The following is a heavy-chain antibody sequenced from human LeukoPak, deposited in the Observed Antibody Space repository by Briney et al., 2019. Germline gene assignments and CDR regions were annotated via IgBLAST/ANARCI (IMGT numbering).Heavy chain of an antibody. Sequence: PGRPLRLSCAASGFTFSSYGMHWVRQAPGKGLEWVAVIWYDGSNKYYADSVKGRFTISRDNSKNTLYLQMNSLRAEDTAVYYCARDLRSGWYEGNNYFDYWGQGTLVTVSS. CDR2: IWYDGSNK. CDR1: GFTFSSYG. D-gene: IGHD6-19*01. V-gene: IGHV3-33*01. CDR3: ARDLRSGWYEGNNYFDY. J-gene: IGHJ4*02.